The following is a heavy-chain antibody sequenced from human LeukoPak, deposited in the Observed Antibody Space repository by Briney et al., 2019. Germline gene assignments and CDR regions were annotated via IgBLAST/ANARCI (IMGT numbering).Heavy chain of an antibody. CDR2: IYSGGST. CDR1: GFTVSSNY. D-gene: IGHD2-2*01. Sequence: GGSLRLSCAASGFTVSSNYMSWVRQAPGKGLEWFSVIYSGGSTYYADSVKGRFTISRDNSKNTLYLQMNSLRAEDTAVYYCARSNIVVVPAANAFDIWGQGTMVTVSS. V-gene: IGHV3-66*01. J-gene: IGHJ3*02. CDR3: ARSNIVVVPAANAFDI.